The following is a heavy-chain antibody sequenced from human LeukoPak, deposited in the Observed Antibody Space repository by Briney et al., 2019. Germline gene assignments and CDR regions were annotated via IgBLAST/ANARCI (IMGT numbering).Heavy chain of an antibody. CDR2: ISSSGSTI. V-gene: IGHV3-48*03. CDR1: GFTFSSYE. D-gene: IGHD6-13*01. J-gene: IGHJ4*02. CDR3: ARDPTTAGIAADGYFDY. Sequence: PGGSLRLSCAASGFTFSSYEMNWVRQAPGKGLEWVSYISSSGSTIYYADSVKGRFTISRDNAENSLYLQMNSLRAEDTAVYYCARDPTTAGIAADGYFDYWGQGTLVTVSS.